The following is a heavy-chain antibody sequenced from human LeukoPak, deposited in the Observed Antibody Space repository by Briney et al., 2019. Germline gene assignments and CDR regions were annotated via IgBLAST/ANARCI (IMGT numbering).Heavy chain of an antibody. Sequence: GGSLRLSCAATGFAFSAYEMNWVRQAPGKGLEWVAYSSGSDYTTYYADSVKGRFVISRDNARSSLYLHMNSLRADDTALYYCTTLGYHLDSWGQGTLVTVSS. CDR1: GFAFSAYE. CDR2: SSGSDYTT. CDR3: TTLGYHLDS. V-gene: IGHV3-48*03. D-gene: IGHD3-22*01. J-gene: IGHJ4*02.